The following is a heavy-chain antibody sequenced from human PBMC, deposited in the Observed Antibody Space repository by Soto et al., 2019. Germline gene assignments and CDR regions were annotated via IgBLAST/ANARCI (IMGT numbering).Heavy chain of an antibody. CDR3: ARVYCSGGSCFWFDP. V-gene: IGHV4-30-2*01. CDR1: GCSIGGGGDS. D-gene: IGHD2-15*01. J-gene: IGHJ5*02. Sequence: SETLSLTCSVSGCSIGGGGDSWSWIRQPPGKGLEWIGYIYHSGSTYYNPSLKSRVTISVDRSKNQFSLKLSSVTAADTAVYYCARVYCSGGSCFWFDPWGQGTLVTVSS. CDR2: IYHSGST.